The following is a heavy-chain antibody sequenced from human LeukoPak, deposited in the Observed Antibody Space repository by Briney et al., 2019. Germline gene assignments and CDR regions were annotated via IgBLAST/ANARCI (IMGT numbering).Heavy chain of an antibody. D-gene: IGHD3-9*01. Sequence: GGSLRLSCAASGFTVSSNYMSWVRQAPGKGLEWVGRIKSKTDGGTTDFAAPVKGRFTISRDDSKNTLYLQMNSLKTEDTAVYFCTTDPYYDFLTGSSGYFDYWGQGTLVTVSS. V-gene: IGHV3-15*01. J-gene: IGHJ4*02. CDR1: GFTVSSNY. CDR2: IKSKTDGGTT. CDR3: TTDPYYDFLTGSSGYFDY.